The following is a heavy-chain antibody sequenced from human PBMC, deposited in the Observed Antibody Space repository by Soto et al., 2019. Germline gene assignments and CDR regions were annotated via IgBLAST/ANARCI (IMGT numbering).Heavy chain of an antibody. CDR2: IYYSGST. CDR3: ASHETYYYDSSGYPLGAFDI. J-gene: IGHJ3*02. V-gene: IGHV4-39*01. Sequence: PSETLSLTCTVSGGSISSSSYYWGWIRQPPGKGLEWIGSIYYSGSTYYNPSLKSRVTISVDTSKNQFSLKLSSVTAADTAVYYCASHETYYYDSSGYPLGAFDIWGQGTMVTVSS. CDR1: GGSISSSSYY. D-gene: IGHD3-22*01.